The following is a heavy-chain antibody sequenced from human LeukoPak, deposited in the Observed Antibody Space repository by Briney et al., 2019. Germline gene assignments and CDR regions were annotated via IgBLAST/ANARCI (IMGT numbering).Heavy chain of an antibody. D-gene: IGHD4-23*01. V-gene: IGHV4-59*12. Sequence: SETLSLTCTVSGDSMNNFYWNWIRQPPGKGLEWIGSIYFDGSTYYNPSLKSRVTISLHTSNNQFSLKLRSVTTADTAVYYCAREDSGNSDDSLDIWGQGTMVTVSS. CDR3: AREDSGNSDDSLDI. CDR1: GDSMNNFY. J-gene: IGHJ3*02. CDR2: IYFDGST.